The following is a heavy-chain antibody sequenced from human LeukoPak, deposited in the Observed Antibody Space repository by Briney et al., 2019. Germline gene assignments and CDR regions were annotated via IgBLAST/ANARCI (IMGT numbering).Heavy chain of an antibody. V-gene: IGHV1-46*01. CDR1: GYTFTSYY. D-gene: IGHD3-3*01. CDR2: INPIVGST. Sequence: GALVRLSCKASGYTFTSYYMHWVRQAPGQGLEWMGIINPIVGSTSYAQKFQGRVTMTRDTSTSTVYMELSSLRSEDTAVYYCARDLGRDITIFGVVIPNFDYWGPGTLFTVS. CDR3: ARDLGRDITIFGVVIPNFDY. J-gene: IGHJ4*02.